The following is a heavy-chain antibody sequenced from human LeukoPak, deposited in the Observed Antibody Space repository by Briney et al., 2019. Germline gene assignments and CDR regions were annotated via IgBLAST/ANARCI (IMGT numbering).Heavy chain of an antibody. Sequence: SETLSLTCFVSGGSLSDYSWSWFRQSPGKGLEWIGELNHRGRTDYNPSLTSRVTISIDTSKNHFALTLTSSTAADTAVYYCARRGLLGSGTLAFGYWGQGTLVTVSS. CDR3: ARRGLLGSGTLAFGY. CDR2: LNHRGRT. D-gene: IGHD3-10*01. J-gene: IGHJ4*02. V-gene: IGHV4-34*01. CDR1: GGSLSDYS.